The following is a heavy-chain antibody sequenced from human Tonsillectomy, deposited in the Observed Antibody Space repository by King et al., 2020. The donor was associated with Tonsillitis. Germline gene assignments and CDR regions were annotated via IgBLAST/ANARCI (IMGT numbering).Heavy chain of an antibody. D-gene: IGHD3-9*01. V-gene: IGHV5-51*03. CDR2: IFPDYSNT. J-gene: IGHJ3*02. CDR3: ARLGILTGQGSSAFDI. CDR1: GYRITRYG. Sequence: GQLVQSGAEVKKPGDSLMISWKGSGYRITRYGIDWVRQMPGKGREEMGIIFPDYSNTRYSPSFQARVTISADKAISTAYLQWNSLKASDTAIYYCARLGILTGQGSSAFDIWGQGTMVTVSS.